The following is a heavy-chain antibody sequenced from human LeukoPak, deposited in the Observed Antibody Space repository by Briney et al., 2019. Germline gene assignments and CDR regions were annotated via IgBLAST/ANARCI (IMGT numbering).Heavy chain of an antibody. Sequence: SETLSLTCSVSGGSISSTNKYWGWIRQPPGKRLEWIGSIFYTGSDYYKPSLKSRGTISVDTSKNQFSLKLSSVTAADTAAYYCARQLGMFSGFDIWGRGTMVTVSS. J-gene: IGHJ3*02. D-gene: IGHD3-10*02. CDR1: GGSISSTNKY. CDR2: IFYTGSD. V-gene: IGHV4-39*01. CDR3: ARQLGMFSGFDI.